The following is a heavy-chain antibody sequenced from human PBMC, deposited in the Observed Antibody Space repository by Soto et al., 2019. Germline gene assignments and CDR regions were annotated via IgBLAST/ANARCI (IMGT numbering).Heavy chain of an antibody. CDR3: ARDRADYDFWSGYYTGYYYYGMDV. CDR1: SFTFSSYG. Sequence: ASVKVSCKASSFTFSSYGINWVRQAPGQGLEWMGWITAYNGNTNYAQKLQDRVTMTTDTSTSTAYMELRSLTYDDTAVYYCARDRADYDFWSGYYTGYYYYGMDVWGQGTTVTVSS. J-gene: IGHJ6*02. D-gene: IGHD3-3*01. V-gene: IGHV1-18*01. CDR2: ITAYNGNT.